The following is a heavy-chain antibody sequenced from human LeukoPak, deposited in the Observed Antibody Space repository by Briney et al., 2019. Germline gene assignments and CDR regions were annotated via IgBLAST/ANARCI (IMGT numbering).Heavy chain of an antibody. CDR3: ARSYGSGSYFDY. J-gene: IGHJ4*02. Sequence: SETLSLTCTVSGGSIRNYYWSWIRQPPGKGLEWIGYIYYSGSTTYNPPLKSRVTISIDMSKNQFSLKLSSVTAADTAVYYCARSYGSGSYFDYWGQGTLVTVSS. D-gene: IGHD3-10*01. CDR2: IYYSGST. CDR1: GGSIRNYY. V-gene: IGHV4-59*12.